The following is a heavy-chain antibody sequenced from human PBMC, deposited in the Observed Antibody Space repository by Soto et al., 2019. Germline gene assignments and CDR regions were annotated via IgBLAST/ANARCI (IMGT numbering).Heavy chain of an antibody. CDR1: GGAISSYY. D-gene: IGHD2-2*01. Sequence: SETLSLTCTVSGGAISSYYCIFIRQPPGKGLEWIVYIYYSGSTNYNPSLKSRVTISVDTSKNQFSLKLSSVTAADTAVYYCARGRVVWSSINFDYWGQGTLVTVSS. V-gene: IGHV4-59*01. CDR2: IYYSGST. J-gene: IGHJ4*02. CDR3: ARGRVVWSSINFDY.